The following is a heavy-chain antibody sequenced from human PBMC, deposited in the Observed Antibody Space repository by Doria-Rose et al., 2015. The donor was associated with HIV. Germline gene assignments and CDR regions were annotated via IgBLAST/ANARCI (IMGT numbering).Heavy chain of an antibody. CDR3: ARIKSSRWYHKYYFDF. CDR1: GVSLSSPGMG. Sequence: QVTLKESGPVLVKPTETLTLACTVSGVSLSSPGMGVSWIRQPPGKALEWLANIFSNDERSYETSLKSRLTISRDTSKRQVLLTMTDMDPVDTATYYCARIKSSRWYHKYYFDFWGQGTLVIVSA. V-gene: IGHV2-26*01. J-gene: IGHJ4*02. D-gene: IGHD6-13*01. CDR2: IFSNDER.